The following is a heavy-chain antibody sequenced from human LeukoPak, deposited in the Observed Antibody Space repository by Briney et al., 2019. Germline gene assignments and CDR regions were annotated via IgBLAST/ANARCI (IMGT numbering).Heavy chain of an antibody. CDR1: GFTFSSYA. J-gene: IGHJ6*03. CDR2: ISGSGGST. V-gene: IGHV3-23*01. CDR3: AKTSLSDASGHYYYMDV. Sequence: GGSLRLSCAASGFTFSSYAMSWVRQAPGKGLEWVSAISGSGGSTYYADPVKGRFTISRDNSQNTVSLQVNNLRTEDTALYYCAKTSLSDASGHYYYMDVWGKGTTVTVYS. D-gene: IGHD3-3*01.